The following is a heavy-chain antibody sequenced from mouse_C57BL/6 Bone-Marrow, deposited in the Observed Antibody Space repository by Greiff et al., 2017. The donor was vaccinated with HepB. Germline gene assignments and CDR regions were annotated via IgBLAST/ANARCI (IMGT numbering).Heavy chain of an antibody. D-gene: IGHD2-4*01. CDR2: IYPSDSET. J-gene: IGHJ2*01. V-gene: IGHV1-61*01. CDR1: GYTFTSYW. Sequence: QVQLQQSGAELVRPGSSVKLSCKASGYTFTSYWMDWVKQRPGQGLEWIGNIYPSDSETHYNQKFKDKATLTVDKSSSTAYMQLSSLTSEDSAVYYCARKGGLRVFDYWGQGTTLTVSS. CDR3: ARKGGLRVFDY.